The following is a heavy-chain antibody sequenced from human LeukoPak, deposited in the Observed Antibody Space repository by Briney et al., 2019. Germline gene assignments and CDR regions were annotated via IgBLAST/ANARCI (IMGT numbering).Heavy chain of an antibody. CDR2: IRYDGSNK. J-gene: IGHJ4*02. CDR3: AKDSGVTYYYDSSGSFDY. V-gene: IGHV3-30*02. D-gene: IGHD3-22*01. Sequence: GGSLRLSCAASGFNFSIYSMNWVRQAPGKGLEWVAFIRYDGSNKYYADSVKGRFTISRDNSKNTLYLQMNSLRAEDTAVYYCAKDSGVTYYYDSSGSFDYWGQGTLVTVSS. CDR1: GFNFSIYS.